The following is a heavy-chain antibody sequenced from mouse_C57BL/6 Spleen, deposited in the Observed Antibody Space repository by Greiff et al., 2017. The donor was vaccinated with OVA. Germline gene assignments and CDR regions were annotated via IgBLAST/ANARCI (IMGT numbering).Heavy chain of an antibody. CDR2: IYPGDGDT. CDR3: AILAPDY. CDR1: GYAFSSYW. J-gene: IGHJ2*01. Sequence: VQLVESGAELVKPGASVKISCKASGYAFSSYWMNWVKQRLGKGLEWIGQIYPGDGDTNYNGKFKGKATLTADKSSSTAYVQLSSLTSEDAAVYFCAILAPDYWGQGTTLTVSS. V-gene: IGHV1-80*01. D-gene: IGHD6-1*01.